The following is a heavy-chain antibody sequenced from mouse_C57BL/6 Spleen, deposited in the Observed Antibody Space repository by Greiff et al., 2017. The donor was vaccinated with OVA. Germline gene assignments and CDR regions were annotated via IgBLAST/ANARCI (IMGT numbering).Heavy chain of an antibody. CDR3: ARGNWDVGFAY. V-gene: IGHV3-6*01. CDR1: GYSITSGYY. J-gene: IGHJ3*01. Sequence: EVKLMESGPGLVKPSQSLSLTCSVTGYSITSGYYWNWIRQFPGNKLEWMGYISYDGSNNYNPSLKNRISITRDTSKNQFFLKLNSVTTEDTATYYCARGNWDVGFAYWGQGTLVTVSA. D-gene: IGHD4-1*01. CDR2: ISYDGSN.